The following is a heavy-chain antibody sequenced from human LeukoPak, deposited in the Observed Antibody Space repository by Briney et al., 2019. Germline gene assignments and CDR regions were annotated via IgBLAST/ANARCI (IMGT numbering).Heavy chain of an antibody. CDR1: GGSFSGYY. CDR3: AKSLYGSGSYYNWFDP. J-gene: IGHJ5*02. CDR2: INHRGST. D-gene: IGHD3-10*01. Sequence: PSETLSLTCAVYGGSFSGYYWSWIRQPPGKGLEWIGEINHRGSTNYNPSLKRRVTISVDTSKNQFSLKLSSVTAEDTAVYYCAKSLYGSGSYYNWFDPWGQGTLVTVSS. V-gene: IGHV4-34*01.